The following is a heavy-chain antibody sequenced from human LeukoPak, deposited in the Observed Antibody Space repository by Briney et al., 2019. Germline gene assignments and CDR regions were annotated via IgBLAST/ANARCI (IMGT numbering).Heavy chain of an antibody. CDR1: GFTFNSYA. Sequence: GGSLRLSCAASGFTFNSYAMSWVRQAPGKGLEWVSVILGGSGDTTYYPDSVRGRFTMSRDNSKNTVYLQMNSLRVEDTAIYYCARNDILTGHTNWYFEYWGQGTLVTVSS. CDR3: ARNDILTGHTNWYFEY. CDR2: ILGGSGDTT. D-gene: IGHD3-9*01. V-gene: IGHV3-23*01. J-gene: IGHJ4*02.